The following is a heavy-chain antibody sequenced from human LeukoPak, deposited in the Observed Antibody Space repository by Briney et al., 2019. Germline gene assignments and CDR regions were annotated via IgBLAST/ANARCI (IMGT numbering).Heavy chain of an antibody. Sequence: PGGSLRLSCAASGFTFTTYWMSWVRQAPGKGLEWVANIKQDGTEKYYVDSVKGRFTISRDNAKNSLYLQMNSLRAEDTAVYYCARDYFGSGFGDYWGQGTLVTVSS. V-gene: IGHV3-7*01. J-gene: IGHJ4*02. CDR3: ARDYFGSGFGDY. D-gene: IGHD3-10*01. CDR2: IKQDGTEK. CDR1: GFTFTTYW.